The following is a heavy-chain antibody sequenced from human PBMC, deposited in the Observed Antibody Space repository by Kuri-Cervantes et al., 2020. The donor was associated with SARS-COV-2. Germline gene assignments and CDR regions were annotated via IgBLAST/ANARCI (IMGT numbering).Heavy chain of an antibody. D-gene: IGHD3-10*01. J-gene: IGHJ5*02. Sequence: ASVKVSCKASGYTFTSYGISWVRQAPGQGLEWMGGINPNSGGTNYARKFQGRVTMTRDTSISTAYMELSRLRSDDTAVYYCARGGVGGCDPWGQGTLVTVSS. CDR3: ARGGVGGCDP. V-gene: IGHV1-2*02. CDR2: INPNSGGT. CDR1: GYTFTSYG.